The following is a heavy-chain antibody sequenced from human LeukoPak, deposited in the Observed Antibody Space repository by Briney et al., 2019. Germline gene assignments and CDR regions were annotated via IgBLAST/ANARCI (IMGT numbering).Heavy chain of an antibody. CDR1: GFTFSSNG. D-gene: IGHD1-26*01. CDR3: AKARYSGSPALDF. Sequence: GGSLRLSCAASGFTFSSNGMHWVRQTPGKGLDWVAFTRYDESKTFYGDSVRGRFTISRDNSKNTLYLRMNSLTTDDSAVYYCAKARYSGSPALDFWGQGTLVTVSS. J-gene: IGHJ4*02. CDR2: TRYDESKT. V-gene: IGHV3-30*02.